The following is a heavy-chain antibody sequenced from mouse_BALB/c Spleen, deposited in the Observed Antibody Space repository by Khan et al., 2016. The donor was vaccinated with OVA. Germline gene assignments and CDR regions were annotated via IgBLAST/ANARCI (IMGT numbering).Heavy chain of an antibody. CDR2: INTRGDYT. V-gene: IGHV1-4*01. J-gene: IGHJ1*01. D-gene: IGHD1-2*01. Sequence: QVQLKESGAELARPGASVKMSCKASGYTFTSYTIQWVQQRPGKGLEWVGYINTRGDYTDYTQRFKGKATLPADKSTSAPYIQLSRLPSDEPAVYYSAREYGGAACFDVWGAGTSVTVSS. CDR1: GYTFTSYT. CDR3: AREYGGAACFDV.